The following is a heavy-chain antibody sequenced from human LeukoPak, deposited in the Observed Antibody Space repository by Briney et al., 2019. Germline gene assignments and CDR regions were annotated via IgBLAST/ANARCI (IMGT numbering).Heavy chain of an antibody. CDR2: IIPIFGTA. V-gene: IGHV1-69*05. D-gene: IGHD6-6*01. Sequence: SVKVSCKASGGTFSSYAISWVRQAPGQGLEWMGGIIPIFGTANYAQKFQGRVTITTDESTSTAYMELSSLRSEDTAVYYCARSLIAARRDFGDWGQRTLVTVSS. CDR1: GGTFSSYA. CDR3: ARSLIAARRDFGD. J-gene: IGHJ4*02.